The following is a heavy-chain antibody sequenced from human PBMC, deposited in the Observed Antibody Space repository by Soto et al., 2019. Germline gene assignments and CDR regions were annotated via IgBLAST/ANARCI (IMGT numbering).Heavy chain of an antibody. CDR3: ARARADYDGSENSYKGGFYYFDH. J-gene: IGHJ4*02. CDR1: GGSLSGNY. CDR2: INHSGST. V-gene: IGHV4-34*01. Sequence: QVLLQQWGAGLLKPSETLSLTCAVYGGSLSGNYWTWIRQPPGKGLEWIGNINHSGSTIYNPSLKSRVTTSGGXSXNXLFLELSSVTAADTAVYYCARARADYDGSENSYKGGFYYFDHWGQGTLATVSS. D-gene: IGHD3-10*01.